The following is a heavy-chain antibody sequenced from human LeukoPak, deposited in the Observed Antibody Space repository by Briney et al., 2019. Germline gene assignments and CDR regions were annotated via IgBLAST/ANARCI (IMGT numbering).Heavy chain of an antibody. J-gene: IGHJ4*02. V-gene: IGHV3-48*02. CDR2: ISTGITTT. D-gene: IGHD2-15*01. Sequence: PGGSLRLSCAASGFLFSGYGMHWVRQAPGKGLEWVSYISTGITTTFYADSVNGRFTISRDNAKNSLYLQMNSLRDEDTAVYYCARPFCSGGSRDWYFEYWGQGTLVTVSS. CDR3: ARPFCSGGSRDWYFEY. CDR1: GFLFSGYG.